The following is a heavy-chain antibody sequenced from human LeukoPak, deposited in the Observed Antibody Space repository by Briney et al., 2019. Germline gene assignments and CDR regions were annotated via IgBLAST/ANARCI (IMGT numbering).Heavy chain of an antibody. CDR1: GFTVSNNY. J-gene: IGHJ4*02. Sequence: GGSLRLSCAASGFTVSNNYMSWVRQAPGKGLEWVSVIYSGGSTFYADSVKGRFTISRDNSKNTLYLQMNSLRAEDTGVYFCARGFRYSTSWGYFDYWGQGTQVTVSS. CDR3: ARGFRYSTSWGYFDY. V-gene: IGHV3-66*01. D-gene: IGHD6-13*01. CDR2: IYSGGST.